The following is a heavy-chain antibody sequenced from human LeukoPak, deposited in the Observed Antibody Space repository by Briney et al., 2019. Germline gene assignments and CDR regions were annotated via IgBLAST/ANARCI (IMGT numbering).Heavy chain of an antibody. J-gene: IGHJ4*02. V-gene: IGHV3-48*01. D-gene: IGHD7-27*01. CDR1: EFTFSTYS. Sequence: GGSLRLSCAASEFTFSTYSMNWVRQAPGKGLEWVSYISSSSSTIYYADSVKGRFTISRDNVKNSLYLQMNSLRAEDTAVYYCVRSLGFDYWGQGTLVTVSS. CDR3: VRSLGFDY. CDR2: ISSSSSTI.